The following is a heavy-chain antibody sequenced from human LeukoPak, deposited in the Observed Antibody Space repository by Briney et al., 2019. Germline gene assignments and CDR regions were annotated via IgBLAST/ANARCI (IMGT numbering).Heavy chain of an antibody. J-gene: IGHJ1*01. CDR2: ISGSGGST. CDR3: AKMSSGYYFTLEYFQH. CDR1: GFTFSSYA. V-gene: IGHV3-23*01. D-gene: IGHD3-22*01. Sequence: QPGGSLRLSCAASGFTFSSYAMSWVRQAPGEGLEWVSAISGSGGSTYYADSVKGWFTISRDNSKNTLYLQMNSLRAEDTAVYYCAKMSSGYYFTLEYFQHWGQGTLVTVSS.